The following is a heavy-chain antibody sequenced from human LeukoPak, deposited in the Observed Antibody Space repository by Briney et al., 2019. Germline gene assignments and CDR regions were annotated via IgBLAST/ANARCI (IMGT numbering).Heavy chain of an antibody. J-gene: IGHJ3*02. CDR2: IIPIFGTA. V-gene: IGHV1-69*05. Sequence: ASVKVSCMASGGTFSSYAISWVRQAPGQGRECMGRIIPIFGTANYAQKFQGRVTITTDESTSTAYMELSSLRSEDTAVYYCASRPMPPRYCSSTSCYTGNDAFDIWGQGTMVTVSS. CDR3: ASRPMPPRYCSSTSCYTGNDAFDI. D-gene: IGHD2-2*02. CDR1: GGTFSSYA.